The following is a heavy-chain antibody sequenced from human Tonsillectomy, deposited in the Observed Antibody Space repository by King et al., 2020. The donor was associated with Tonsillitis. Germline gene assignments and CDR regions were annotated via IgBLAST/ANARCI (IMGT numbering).Heavy chain of an antibody. CDR3: AKGGTQTIYSYGPIRGGFEY. D-gene: IGHD5-18*01. CDR1: GFTFSDFH. Sequence: VQLVESGGGLVKPGGSLRLSCAASGFTFSDFHMNWLRQAPGKGLEWVSHISSSGNTIYCADSLKGRFTISRDNAKNSLYLQMNSLRAEDTAVYYCAKGGTQTIYSYGPIRGGFEYWGQGTLVTVSS. J-gene: IGHJ4*02. CDR2: ISSSGNTI. V-gene: IGHV3-11*01.